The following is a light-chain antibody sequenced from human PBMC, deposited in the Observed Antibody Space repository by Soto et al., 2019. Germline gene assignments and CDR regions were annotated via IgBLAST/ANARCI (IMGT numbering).Light chain of an antibody. J-gene: IGKJ1*01. CDR2: QIS. CDR1: ESLVHSDGKTY. CDR3: MQASQLST. V-gene: IGKV2-24*01. Sequence: IVLAQTPLSSAVTLGQPASFSCGSSESLVHSDGKTYLGWLHLRPGQPPRLLIYQISRRPPGVPDRFSGSGAGTNFTLKIRRVEPEDVGIVYCMQASQLSTFGQGTNVDIK.